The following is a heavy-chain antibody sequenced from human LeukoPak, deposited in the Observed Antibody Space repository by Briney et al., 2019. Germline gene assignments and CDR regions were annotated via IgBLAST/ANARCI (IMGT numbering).Heavy chain of an antibody. Sequence: GGSLRLSCAASGFTFSSSSMNWVRQAPEKGLEWVSSISSSSGYIYYADSVKGRFTISRDNAKNSLYLQMNSLRAEDTAVYYCARNGVVSDAFDVWGQGTMVTVSS. CDR2: ISSSSGYI. V-gene: IGHV3-21*01. CDR1: GFTFSSSS. D-gene: IGHD3-3*01. J-gene: IGHJ3*01. CDR3: ARNGVVSDAFDV.